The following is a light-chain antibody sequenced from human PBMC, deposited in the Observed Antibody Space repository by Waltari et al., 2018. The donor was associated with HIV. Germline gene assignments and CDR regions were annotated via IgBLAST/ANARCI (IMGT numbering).Light chain of an antibody. V-gene: IGLV2-14*03. CDR3: CSYATTKSGDVW. Sequence: QSALSQPASVSGSPGQSITITCTGPISDVGAYRSVSWYQQYPGKAPKLFIYDVNIRPSGFSFRFSVPQSGNTASLTISGLQAEDAAYYYCCSYATTKSGDVWFGGGTKLTFL. CDR2: DVN. CDR1: ISDVGAYRS. J-gene: IGLJ3*02.